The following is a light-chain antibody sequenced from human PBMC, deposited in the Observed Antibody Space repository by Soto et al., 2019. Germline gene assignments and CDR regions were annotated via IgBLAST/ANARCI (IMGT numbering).Light chain of an antibody. CDR1: MRDVGAYNL. CDR2: EVR. V-gene: IGLV2-14*01. J-gene: IGLJ2*01. CDR3: SSFTSRSTLI. Sequence: QPVLTQPAALSAAPGRSMTICCGGTMRDVGAYNLVSWYQQHPGKAPRLIFYEVRNRPSGIPLRFSASKSGNAASLTISGLQAEDEAHYYCSSFTSRSTLIFGGGTKVTVL.